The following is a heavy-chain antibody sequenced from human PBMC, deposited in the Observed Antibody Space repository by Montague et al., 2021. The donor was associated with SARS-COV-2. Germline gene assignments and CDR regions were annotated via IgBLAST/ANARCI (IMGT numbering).Heavy chain of an antibody. J-gene: IGHJ4*02. D-gene: IGHD1-14*01. Sequence: SLRLSFAASGFTFSEYHMTWVRQAPGKGLQWVSYISRDSAEVYYAESVKGRFSISRDNDRSALYLPLNNLRNEDTATYYCARDSGITGADDYWGQGTLVVVSS. CDR3: ARDSGITGADDY. CDR2: ISRDSAEV. V-gene: IGHV3-48*02. CDR1: GFTFSEYH.